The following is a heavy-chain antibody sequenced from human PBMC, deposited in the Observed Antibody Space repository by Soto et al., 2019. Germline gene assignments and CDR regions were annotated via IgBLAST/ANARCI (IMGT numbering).Heavy chain of an antibody. CDR3: ARATGTLMSRNCDF. CDR1: GGSISTVGHY. V-gene: IGHV4-31*03. Sequence: SETLSLTCSVSGGSISTVGHYWTWIRQPPGKGLEWIGSIYHTGSTYYSKSLRSRLTMSVDTSKSQFTLRLSSVTAADTAVYYCARATGTLMSRNCDFWGQGSLVTVSS. J-gene: IGHJ4*02. CDR2: IYHTGST. D-gene: IGHD1-1*01.